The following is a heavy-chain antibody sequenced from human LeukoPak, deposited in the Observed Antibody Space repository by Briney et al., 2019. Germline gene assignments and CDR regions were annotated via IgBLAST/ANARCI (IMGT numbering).Heavy chain of an antibody. CDR1: GGSINTGDYY. V-gene: IGHV4-39*07. CDR3: ARENIVSTRDFDY. Sequence: SETLSLTCTVSGGSINTGDYYWTWIRQPPGKGLEWIGSLFYTGNTYYNPSLKTRVTISIDTSKNQFSLKLSSVTAVDTAVYYCARENIVSTRDFDYWGQGTLVTVS. CDR2: LFYTGNT. J-gene: IGHJ4*02. D-gene: IGHD5/OR15-5a*01.